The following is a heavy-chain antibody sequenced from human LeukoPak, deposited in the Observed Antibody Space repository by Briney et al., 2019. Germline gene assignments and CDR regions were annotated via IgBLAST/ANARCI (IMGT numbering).Heavy chain of an antibody. CDR1: GFTVSSNY. V-gene: IGHV3-53*01. J-gene: IGHJ3*02. CDR3: ARDKGYDYVWGSYRSDAFDI. CDR2: IYSGGST. D-gene: IGHD3-16*02. Sequence: PGGPLRLSCAASGFTVSSNYMSWVRQAPGKGLEWVSVIYSGGSTYYADSVKGRFTIPRDNSKNTLYLQMNSLRAEDTAVYYCARDKGYDYVWGSYRSDAFDIWGQGTMVTVSS.